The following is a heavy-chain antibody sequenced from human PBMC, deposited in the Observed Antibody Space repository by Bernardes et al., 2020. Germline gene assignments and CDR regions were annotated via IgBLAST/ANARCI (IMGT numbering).Heavy chain of an antibody. D-gene: IGHD5-12*01. CDR1: GFTYA. CDR3: AKNLYSGYGADAFHI. CDR2: INGGGDNT. V-gene: IGHV3-23*01. Sequence: GGSLRLSCAASGFTYAMSWVRQAPGKGLEWVSSINGGGDNTFYADSVKGRFTISRDNSKDTLYLQMNSLRTEDKAVYYCAKNLYSGYGADAFHIWGQGTTVTVSS. J-gene: IGHJ3*02.